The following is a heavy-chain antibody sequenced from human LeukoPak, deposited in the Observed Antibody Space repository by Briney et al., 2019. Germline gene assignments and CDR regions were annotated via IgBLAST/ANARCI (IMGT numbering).Heavy chain of an antibody. J-gene: IGHJ4*02. CDR3: ARDTNYYFDY. V-gene: IGHV1-69*05. Sequence: GASVKVSCKASGGTFSSYAISWVRQAPGQGLEWMGRIIPIFGTANYAQKFQGRVTITTDESTSTAYMELSSLRSEDTAVYYCARDTNYYFDYWGQGTLVTVSS. CDR1: GGTFSSYA. CDR2: IIPIFGTA.